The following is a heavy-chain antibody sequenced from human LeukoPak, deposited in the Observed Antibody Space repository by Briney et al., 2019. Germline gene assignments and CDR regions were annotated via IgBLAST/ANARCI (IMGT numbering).Heavy chain of an antibody. J-gene: IGHJ6*02. Sequence: GVSLRLSCAASGFTFSSYGMHWVRQAPGKGLEWVAVLWYDGSNKYYADSVKGRFTISRDNSKNTLYLQMNSLRAEDTAVYYCARDDGSGYTYYYGMDVWGQGTTVTVSS. CDR1: GFTFSSYG. CDR3: ARDDGSGYTYYYGMDV. V-gene: IGHV3-33*01. CDR2: LWYDGSNK. D-gene: IGHD3-22*01.